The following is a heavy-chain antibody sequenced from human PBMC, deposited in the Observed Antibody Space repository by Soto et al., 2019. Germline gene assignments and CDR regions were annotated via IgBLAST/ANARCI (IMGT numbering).Heavy chain of an antibody. CDR2: IGTAGDT. D-gene: IGHD3-22*01. CDR3: ARAIGPTLFDY. J-gene: IGHJ4*02. Sequence: GGSLRLSCSASGFTFSSYDMHWVRQSPGKGLEWVSAIGTAGDTNYAGSVKGRFTISRENAKNSLYLQMNSLRAGDTAIYFCARAIGPTLFDYWGQGTMVTVYS. V-gene: IGHV3-13*04. CDR1: GFTFSSYD.